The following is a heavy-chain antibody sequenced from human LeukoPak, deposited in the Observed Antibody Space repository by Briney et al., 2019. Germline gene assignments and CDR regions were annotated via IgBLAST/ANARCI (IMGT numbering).Heavy chain of an antibody. J-gene: IGHJ4*02. CDR2: IYSRGST. CDR3: ASDKGASGWGLGY. CDR1: GGSISSGHYY. V-gene: IGHV4-61*02. Sequence: SETLSLTCTVSGGSISSGHYYLNWIRQPAGKGLEWIGRIYSRGSTNYNSSLRSRVTISVDTSKNQFSLKLTSVTAADTAVYYCASDKGASGWGLGYWGQGTLVTVSS. D-gene: IGHD6-19*01.